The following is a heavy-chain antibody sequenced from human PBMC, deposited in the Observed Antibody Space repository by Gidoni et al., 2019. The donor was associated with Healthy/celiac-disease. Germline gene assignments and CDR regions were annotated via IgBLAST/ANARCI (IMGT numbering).Heavy chain of an antibody. V-gene: IGHV3-64*01. Sequence: EVQLVESGGGLVQPGWSLRLSCAASGFTFSSYALHWVRQAPGKGLEYVSASSSNGGSTYYANSVKGRFTISRDNSKNTLYLQMGSLRAEDMAVYYCARGRSGYSYGFENYFDYWGQGTLVTVSS. CDR3: ARGRSGYSYGFENYFDY. CDR2: SSSNGGST. J-gene: IGHJ4*02. D-gene: IGHD5-18*01. CDR1: GFTFSSYA.